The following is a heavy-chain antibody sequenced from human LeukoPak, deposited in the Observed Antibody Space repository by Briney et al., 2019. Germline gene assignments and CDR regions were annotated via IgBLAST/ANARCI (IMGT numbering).Heavy chain of an antibody. Sequence: GGSLRLSCAASGXTVSSNYVSWVRQAPGKGLEWVSVIYSGGSTYYADSVKGRFTISRDNSKNTLYLQMNSLRAEDTAVYYCARGIAVAGETDYWGQGTLITVSS. CDR2: IYSGGST. CDR3: ARGIAVAGETDY. D-gene: IGHD6-19*01. J-gene: IGHJ4*02. CDR1: GXTVSSNY. V-gene: IGHV3-66*01.